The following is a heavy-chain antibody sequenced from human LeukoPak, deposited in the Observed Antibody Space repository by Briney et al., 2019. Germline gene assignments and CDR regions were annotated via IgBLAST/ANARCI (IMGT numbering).Heavy chain of an antibody. CDR3: ARSLILPEGSGSETDY. CDR2: MNPNSGNT. D-gene: IGHD3-10*01. J-gene: IGHJ4*02. V-gene: IGHV1-8*01. Sequence: ASVKVSCKASGYTFTSYDINWVRQATGQGLEWLGWMNPNSGNTGYAQNFQGRVTMTRDTSIDTAYMELTSLRSEDTAVYYCARSLILPEGSGSETDYWGQGTLVTVSS. CDR1: GYTFTSYD.